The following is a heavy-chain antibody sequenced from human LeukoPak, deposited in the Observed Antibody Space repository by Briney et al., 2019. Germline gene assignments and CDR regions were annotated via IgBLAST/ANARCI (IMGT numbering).Heavy chain of an antibody. D-gene: IGHD3-10*01. Sequence: SETLSLTCAVYGGSFSGYYWSWIRQPPGKGLEWIGEINHSGSTNYNPSLKSRVTISVDTSKNQFSLKLSSVTAADTAVYYCARDVYYYGSGSYGWFSDYWGQGTLVTVSS. CDR2: INHSGST. CDR3: ARDVYYYGSGSYGWFSDY. CDR1: GGSFSGYY. V-gene: IGHV4-34*01. J-gene: IGHJ4*02.